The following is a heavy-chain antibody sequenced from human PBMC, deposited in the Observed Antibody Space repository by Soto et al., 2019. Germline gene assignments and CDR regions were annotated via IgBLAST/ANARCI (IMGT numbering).Heavy chain of an antibody. CDR1: GYTFTGYY. D-gene: IGHD2-2*02. CDR3: ARGGSCSSTSCYTGLVYYGMDV. V-gene: IGHV1-2*04. CDR2: INPNSGGT. J-gene: IGHJ6*02. Sequence: ASVKVSCKASGYTFTGYYMHWVRQAPGQGLEWMGWINPNSGGTNYAQKFQGWVTMTRDTSIITAYMELSRLRSDDTAVYYCARGGSCSSTSCYTGLVYYGMDVWGQGTTVTVSS.